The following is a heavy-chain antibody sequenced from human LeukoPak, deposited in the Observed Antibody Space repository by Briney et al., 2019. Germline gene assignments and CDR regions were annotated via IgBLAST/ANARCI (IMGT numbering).Heavy chain of an antibody. D-gene: IGHD3-22*01. V-gene: IGHV3-30*02. J-gene: IGHJ4*02. CDR1: GFTFSAYW. CDR3: TKHDSGSYY. CDR2: MRSDGSDK. Sequence: GGSLRLSCAASGFTFSAYWMAWVRQAPGKGLEWVAFMRSDGSDKHYADSVKGRFTISRDNSKNTLYLQMNSLRAEDTAVYYCTKHDSGSYYWGQGALVTVSS.